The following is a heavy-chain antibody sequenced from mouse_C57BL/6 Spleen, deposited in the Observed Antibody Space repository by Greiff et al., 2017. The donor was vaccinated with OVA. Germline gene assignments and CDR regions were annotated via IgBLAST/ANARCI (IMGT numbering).Heavy chain of an antibody. D-gene: IGHD1-1*01. CDR3: AREDGSDAMDY. V-gene: IGHV1-20*01. CDR2: INPYNGDT. J-gene: IGHJ4*01. Sequence: EVQLQESGPELVKPGDSVKISCKASGYSFTGYFMNWVMQSHGKSLEWIGRINPYNGDTFYNQKFKGKATLTVDKSSSTAHMELRSLTSEDSAVYYCAREDGSDAMDYWGQGTSVTVSS. CDR1: GYSFTGYF.